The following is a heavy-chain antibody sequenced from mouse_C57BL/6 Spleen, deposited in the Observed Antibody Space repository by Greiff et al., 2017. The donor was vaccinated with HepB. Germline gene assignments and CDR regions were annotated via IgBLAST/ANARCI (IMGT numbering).Heavy chain of an antibody. D-gene: IGHD1-1*01. CDR3: ARPSHYYCSSFDYYAMDY. CDR1: GFTFSDYG. V-gene: IGHV5-17*01. J-gene: IGHJ4*01. Sequence: EVKLVESGGGLVKPGGSLKLSCAASGFTFSDYGMHWVRQAPEKGLEWVAYISSGSSTIYYADTVKGRFTISRDNAKNTLFLQMTSLRSEDTAMYYCARPSHYYCSSFDYYAMDYWGQGTSVTVSS. CDR2: ISSGSSTI.